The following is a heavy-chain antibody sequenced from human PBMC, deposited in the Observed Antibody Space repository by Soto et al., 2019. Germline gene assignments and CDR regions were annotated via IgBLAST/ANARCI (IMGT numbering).Heavy chain of an antibody. Sequence: SETLSLTCAVSGVSISSGNWWTWVRQTPQRGLEYIGEIFHDGTANYYPSFERRVAISVDTSKNQFSPKLTSVTAADTAIYFCARLVYDTRLNYMYFDFWGQGALVTVSS. V-gene: IGHV4-4*02. J-gene: IGHJ4*02. CDR1: GVSISSGNW. CDR3: ARLVYDTRLNYMYFDF. CDR2: IFHDGTA. D-gene: IGHD2-8*01.